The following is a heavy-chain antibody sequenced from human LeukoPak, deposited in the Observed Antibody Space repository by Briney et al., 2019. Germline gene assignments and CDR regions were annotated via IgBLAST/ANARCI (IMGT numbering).Heavy chain of an antibody. Sequence: PGGSLRLSCEASGFTFDNYRMSWVRQAPGKGLEWVSTVNADGGNTYYADSVKGRFTISKDNSKNTLYLQMNSLRAEDTAVYYCAKDLGGYVWGQGTTVTVSS. V-gene: IGHV3-23*01. CDR2: VNADGGNT. J-gene: IGHJ6*02. D-gene: IGHD3-10*01. CDR1: GFTFDNYR. CDR3: AKDLGGYV.